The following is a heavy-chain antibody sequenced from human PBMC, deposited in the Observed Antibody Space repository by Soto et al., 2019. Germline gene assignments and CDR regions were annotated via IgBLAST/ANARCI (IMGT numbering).Heavy chain of an antibody. CDR2: IYYSGST. Sequence: SETLSLTCTVSGGSISSSSYYWGWIRQPPGKGLEWIGSIYYSGSTHYNPSLKSRVTISVDTSKNQFSLKLSSVTAADTAVYYCARQVRSYDFWSGYYMYNWFDPWGQGTLVTVSS. V-gene: IGHV4-39*01. D-gene: IGHD3-3*01. CDR3: ARQVRSYDFWSGYYMYNWFDP. CDR1: GGSISSSSYY. J-gene: IGHJ5*02.